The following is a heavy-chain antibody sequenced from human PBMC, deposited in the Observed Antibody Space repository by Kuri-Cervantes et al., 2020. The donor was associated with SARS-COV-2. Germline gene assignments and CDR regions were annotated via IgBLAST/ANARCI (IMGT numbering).Heavy chain of an antibody. V-gene: IGHV4-31*02. CDR1: GVSVTTFGSY. CDR3: ARGAID. D-gene: IGHD2/OR15-2a*01. Sequence: SCTVSGVSVTTFGSYWTWIRQPPGKGLEWVDYIYYNGSTYYNPSLRSRVIVSVDRSKNQFSLNLNSVTAADTALYYCARGAIDWGQGTLVTVSS. J-gene: IGHJ4*02. CDR2: IYYNGST.